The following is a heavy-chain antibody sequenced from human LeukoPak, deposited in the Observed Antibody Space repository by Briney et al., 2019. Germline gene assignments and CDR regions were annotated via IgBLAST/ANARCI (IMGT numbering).Heavy chain of an antibody. CDR3: AELGITMIGGV. CDR1: GFTFSNYE. V-gene: IGHV3-48*03. D-gene: IGHD3-10*02. J-gene: IGHJ6*04. Sequence: GGSLRLSCAASGFTFSNYEMNWVRQAPGEGLGGVSYISSSGSTIYYADSVKGRFTISRDNAKNSLYLQMNSLRAEDTAVYYCAELGITMIGGVWGKGTTVTISS. CDR2: ISSSGSTI.